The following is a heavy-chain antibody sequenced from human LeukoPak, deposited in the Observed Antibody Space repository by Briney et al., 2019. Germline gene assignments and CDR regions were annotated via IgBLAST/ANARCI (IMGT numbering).Heavy chain of an antibody. CDR1: GFTFGDDG. V-gene: IGHV3-30-3*01. D-gene: IGHD4-17*01. Sequence: PGGSLRLSCTASGFTFGDDGMSWVRQAPGKGLEWVAVISYDGSNKYYADSVKGRFTISRDNSKNTLYLQMNSLRAEDTAVYYCARTRVTTGHYYYGMDVWGQGTTVTVSS. J-gene: IGHJ6*02. CDR3: ARTRVTTGHYYYGMDV. CDR2: ISYDGSNK.